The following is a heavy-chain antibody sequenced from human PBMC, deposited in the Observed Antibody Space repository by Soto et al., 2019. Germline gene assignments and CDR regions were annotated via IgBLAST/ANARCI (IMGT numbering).Heavy chain of an antibody. V-gene: IGHV1-46*01. CDR2: INPSGGST. J-gene: IGHJ4*02. Sequence: QGLEWMGIINPSGGSTSYAQKFQGRVTMTRDTSTSTVYMELSSLRSEDTAVYYCARDFVGDYDSSGYYYHSDYWGQGTLVTVFS. CDR3: ARDFVGDYDSSGYYYHSDY. D-gene: IGHD3-22*01.